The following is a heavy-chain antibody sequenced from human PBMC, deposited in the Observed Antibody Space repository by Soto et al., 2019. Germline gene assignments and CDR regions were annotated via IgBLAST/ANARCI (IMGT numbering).Heavy chain of an antibody. Sequence: PSETLSLTCTVSGGSISSYYWSWIRQPPDKGMEWIGYIYYSGSTNYNHSLKSRVTISVDTFKNQFSLKLSSVTASDTAVYYCARDKGGSTFGGVIGIQGDYAFVIWGQGTMVTVSS. CDR1: GGSISSYY. CDR3: ARDKGGSTFGGVIGIQGDYAFVI. CDR2: IYYSGST. J-gene: IGHJ3*02. D-gene: IGHD3-16*02. V-gene: IGHV4-59*01.